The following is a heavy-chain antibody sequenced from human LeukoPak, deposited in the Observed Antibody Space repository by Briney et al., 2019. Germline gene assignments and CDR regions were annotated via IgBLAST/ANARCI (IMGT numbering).Heavy chain of an antibody. J-gene: IGHJ4*02. Sequence: SETLSLTCAVYGGPFSGYYWSWIRQPPGKGLEWIGEINHSGSTNYNPSLKSRVTISVDTSKNQFSLKLSSVTAADTAVYYCAREGRPGAYYFDYWGQGTLVTVSS. CDR1: GGPFSGYY. V-gene: IGHV4-34*01. D-gene: IGHD1-26*01. CDR3: AREGRPGAYYFDY. CDR2: INHSGST.